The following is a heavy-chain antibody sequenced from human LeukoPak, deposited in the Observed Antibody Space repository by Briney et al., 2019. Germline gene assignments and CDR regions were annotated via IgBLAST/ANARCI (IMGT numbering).Heavy chain of an antibody. CDR3: AEAGIQLWFDY. J-gene: IGHJ5*01. Sequence: GGSLRLSCAAPGFTFSSYAMSWVRQAPGKGLEWVSAISGSGGSTYYADSVKGRFTISRDNSKNTLYLQMNSLRAEDTAVYYCAEAGIQLWFDYWGQGTLVTVSS. CDR1: GFTFSSYA. V-gene: IGHV3-23*01. D-gene: IGHD5-18*01. CDR2: ISGSGGST.